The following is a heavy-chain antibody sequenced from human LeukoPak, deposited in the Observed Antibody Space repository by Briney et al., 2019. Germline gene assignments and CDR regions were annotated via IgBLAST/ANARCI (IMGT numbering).Heavy chain of an antibody. J-gene: IGHJ4*02. Sequence: PSETLSLTCSASGGSITKNGYYWGWIRQSPETGLEWIGSMHYSGSTYYNPSLKSRVTISVDTSKNQFSLKLSSVTAADTAIYYCARDLGDDAVAVGYWGQGTLVTVSS. CDR1: GGSITKNGYY. D-gene: IGHD6-19*01. CDR2: MHYSGST. V-gene: IGHV4-39*07. CDR3: ARDLGDDAVAVGY.